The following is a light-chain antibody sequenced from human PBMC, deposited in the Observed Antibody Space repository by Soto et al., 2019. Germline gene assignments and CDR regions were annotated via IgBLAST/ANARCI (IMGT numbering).Light chain of an antibody. V-gene: IGLV2-14*01. Sequence: ALTQPASVSGSPGQSITISCTGTSSDVGGYNYVSWYQQHPGKAPKLMIYEVSNRPSGVSNRFSGSKSGNTASLTISGLQAEDEADYYCSSYTSSSTPNWVFGGGTKLTVL. J-gene: IGLJ3*02. CDR1: SSDVGGYNY. CDR3: SSYTSSSTPNWV. CDR2: EVS.